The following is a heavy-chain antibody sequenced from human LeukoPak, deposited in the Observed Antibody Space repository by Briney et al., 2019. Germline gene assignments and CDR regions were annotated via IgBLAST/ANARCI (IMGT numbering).Heavy chain of an antibody. D-gene: IGHD6-6*01. J-gene: IGHJ4*02. CDR1: GFTVSSNY. CDR3: AKDFDIAARLFDY. Sequence: TGGSLRLSCAASGFTVSSNYMSWVRQAPGKGLEWVSAISGSGGSTYYADSVKGRFTISRDNSKNTLYLQMNSLRAEDTAVYYCAKDFDIAARLFDYWGQGTLVTVSS. CDR2: ISGSGGST. V-gene: IGHV3-23*01.